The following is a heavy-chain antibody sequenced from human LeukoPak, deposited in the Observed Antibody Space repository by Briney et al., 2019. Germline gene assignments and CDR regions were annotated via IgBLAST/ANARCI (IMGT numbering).Heavy chain of an antibody. D-gene: IGHD3-16*01. CDR1: GFTFSNYG. V-gene: IGHV3-30*18. CDR3: GKDRYYDMRGWLDP. CDR2: ISYDGNTE. Sequence: GRSLRLSCAASGFTFSNYGIHWVRQAPGKGLEWVAVISYDGNTEYYSDSVRGRFTVSRDNSQNTLYLQMNSRTAEDPAVYYCGKDRYYDMRGWLDPWGQGNLVTVSS. J-gene: IGHJ5*02.